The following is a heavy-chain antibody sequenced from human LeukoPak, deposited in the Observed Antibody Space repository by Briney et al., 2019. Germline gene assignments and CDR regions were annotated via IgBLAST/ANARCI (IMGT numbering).Heavy chain of an antibody. CDR1: GYTYTGYY. Sequence: ASVKVSCKASGYTYTGYYMHWVRQAPGQGLEWMGWINPNSGGTNYAQKFQGRVTMTRDTSISTAYMELSRLRSDDTAVYYCARDRSTDMYYDFSYWGQGTLVTVSS. CDR3: ARDRSTDMYYDFSY. D-gene: IGHD3-3*01. J-gene: IGHJ4*02. CDR2: INPNSGGT. V-gene: IGHV1-2*02.